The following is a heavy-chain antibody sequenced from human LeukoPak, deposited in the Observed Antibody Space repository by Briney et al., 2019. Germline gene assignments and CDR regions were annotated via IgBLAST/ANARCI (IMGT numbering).Heavy chain of an antibody. CDR1: GFTFSNFW. CDR2: ISWNSGSI. Sequence: GGSLRLSCTASGFTFSNFWMGWVRQAPGKGLEWVSGISWNSGSIGYADSVKGRFTISRDNAKNSLYLQMNSLRAEDTALYYCAKDIGLRFLEWLIDYWGQGTLVTVSS. D-gene: IGHD3-3*01. V-gene: IGHV3-9*01. CDR3: AKDIGLRFLEWLIDY. J-gene: IGHJ4*02.